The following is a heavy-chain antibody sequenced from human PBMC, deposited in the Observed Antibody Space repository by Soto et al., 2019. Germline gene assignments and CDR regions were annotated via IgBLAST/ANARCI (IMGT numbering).Heavy chain of an antibody. D-gene: IGHD3-10*01. CDR1: GGSISSYY. CDR2: IYYSGST. V-gene: IGHV4-59*01. CDR3: ARDPFLGVREAYYYGSGGPGGWFDP. J-gene: IGHJ5*02. Sequence: PSETRSLTWTVSGGSISSYYWSWIRQPPGKGLEWIGYIYYSGSTSYNPSLKSRVTISVDTSKNQFSLKLSSVTAADTAVYYCARDPFLGVREAYYYGSGGPGGWFDPWGQGTLVTVSS.